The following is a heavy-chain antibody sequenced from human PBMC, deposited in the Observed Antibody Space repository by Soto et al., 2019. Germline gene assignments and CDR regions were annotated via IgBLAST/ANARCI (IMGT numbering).Heavy chain of an antibody. CDR3: AKVRYNSGWVFDY. J-gene: IGHJ4*02. Sequence: EVQLLESGETLVQPGGSLRLSRAASAFTFSTYAMSWVRQAPGKGLEWVSGISGSGVNTYYADSVKGRFTISRDNSKNTLYLQMNSLRGEDTAVYYCAKVRYNSGWVFDYWGQGTLVTVSS. CDR1: AFTFSTYA. CDR2: ISGSGVNT. D-gene: IGHD6-19*01. V-gene: IGHV3-23*01.